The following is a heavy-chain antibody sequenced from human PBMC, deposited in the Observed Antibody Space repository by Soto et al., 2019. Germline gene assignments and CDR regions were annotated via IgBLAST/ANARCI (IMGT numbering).Heavy chain of an antibody. J-gene: IGHJ4*02. CDR1: GYSFTSYW. D-gene: IGHD3-10*01. CDR2: IDPSDSYT. CDR3: ARHGSGSYSHFDY. V-gene: IGHV5-10-1*01. Sequence: GASLKISCKGSGYSFTSYWIRWVRQMPGKGLEWMGKIDPSDSYTNYSPSFQGHVTISADKSISTAYLQWSSLKASDTAMYYCARHGSGSYSHFDYWGQGTLVTVSS.